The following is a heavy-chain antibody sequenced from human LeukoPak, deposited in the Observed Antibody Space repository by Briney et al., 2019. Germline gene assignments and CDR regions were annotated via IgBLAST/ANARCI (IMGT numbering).Heavy chain of an antibody. CDR3: ANTDKGQWHPSYWFDP. D-gene: IGHD6-19*01. CDR2: INTNTGNP. J-gene: IGHJ5*02. Sequence: GASVKVSCKASGYTFTSYAMNWVRQAPGQGLEWMGWINTNTGNPTYAQGFTGRFVFSLDTSVSTAYLRISSLKAEDTAVYYCANTDKGQWHPSYWFDPWGQGTLVTVSS. V-gene: IGHV7-4-1*02. CDR1: GYTFTSYA.